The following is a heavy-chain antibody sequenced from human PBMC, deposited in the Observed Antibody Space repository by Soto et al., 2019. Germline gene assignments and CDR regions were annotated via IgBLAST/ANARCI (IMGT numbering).Heavy chain of an antibody. CDR2: ISGSGGST. Sequence: GGSLRLSCAASGFTFSSYAMSWVRQAPGKGLKWVSAISGSGGSTYYTDSVKGRFTISRDNSKNTLYLQMNSLRAEDTAVYYCAKDTSDYDFWIRGPDYWGQGTLVTVSS. J-gene: IGHJ4*02. V-gene: IGHV3-23*01. D-gene: IGHD3-3*01. CDR3: AKDTSDYDFWIRGPDY. CDR1: GFTFSSYA.